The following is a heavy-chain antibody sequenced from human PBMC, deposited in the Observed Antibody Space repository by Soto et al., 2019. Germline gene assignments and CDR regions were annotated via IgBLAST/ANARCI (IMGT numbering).Heavy chain of an antibody. Sequence: QVKLVQSGAEVKKPGSSVKVSCTATGVTFSSHAISWVRQAPGHGLEWMGGIIPIIGPPNYAQKFHGRVTITADESTNTAYMELSSLRSEDTAVYYCAKSLPTNRYSPDYYGLDVWGQGTTVTVSS. CDR3: AKSLPTNRYSPDYYGLDV. D-gene: IGHD2-21*01. CDR1: GVTFSSHA. J-gene: IGHJ6*02. CDR2: IIPIIGPP. V-gene: IGHV1-69*01.